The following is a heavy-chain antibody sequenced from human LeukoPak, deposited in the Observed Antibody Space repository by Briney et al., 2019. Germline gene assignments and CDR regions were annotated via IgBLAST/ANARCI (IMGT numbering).Heavy chain of an antibody. Sequence: PGRSLRLSCAASGFTFTDYGIHWVRQAPGKGLEWVAVISYDGGNKNYADSVKGRLTISRDNSKNTLYLQMDRLRVDDTALYSCTTFNMWGLGTMVTVSS. CDR2: ISYDGGNK. J-gene: IGHJ3*02. V-gene: IGHV3-30*03. CDR3: TTFNM. CDR1: GFTFTDYG.